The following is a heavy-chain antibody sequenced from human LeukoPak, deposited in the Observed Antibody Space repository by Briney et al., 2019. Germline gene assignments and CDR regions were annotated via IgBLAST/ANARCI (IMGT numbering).Heavy chain of an antibody. D-gene: IGHD2-15*01. CDR1: GGSISSGSYY. V-gene: IGHV4-61*02. CDR2: IYTSGST. J-gene: IGHJ6*03. Sequence: PSQTLSLTCTVSGGSISSGSYYWSWIRQPAGKGLEWIGRIYTSGSTNYNPSLKSRVTISVDTSKNQFSLKLSSVTAADTAVYYCARDGGGSVYYYYMDVWGKGTTVTISS. CDR3: ARDGGGSVYYYYMDV.